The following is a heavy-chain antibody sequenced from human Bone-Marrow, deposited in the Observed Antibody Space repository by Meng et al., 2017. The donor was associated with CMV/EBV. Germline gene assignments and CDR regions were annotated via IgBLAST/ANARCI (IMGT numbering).Heavy chain of an antibody. CDR2: ISSSGSTI. Sequence: GGSLRLSCAASGFTFSSYEMNWVRQAPGKGLEWVSYISSSGSTIYYADSVKGRFTISRDNAKNSLYLQMNSLRAEDTALYYCARSPRRYYCSSTSCYSDYYYGMDVWGQGTTVTVSS. CDR3: ARSPRRYYCSSTSCYSDYYYGMDV. V-gene: IGHV3-48*03. D-gene: IGHD2-2*01. J-gene: IGHJ6*02. CDR1: GFTFSSYE.